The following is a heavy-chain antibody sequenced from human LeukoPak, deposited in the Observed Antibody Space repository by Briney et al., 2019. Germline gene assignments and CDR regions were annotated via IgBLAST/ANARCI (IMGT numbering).Heavy chain of an antibody. CDR2: FDPEDGET. CDR3: ARDIGRYYGSGSHYEFDY. V-gene: IGHV1-24*01. J-gene: IGHJ4*02. CDR1: GYTLTELS. Sequence: ASVKVSCKVSGYTLTELSMHWVRQAPGKGLEWMGGFDPEDGETIYAQKFQGRVTMTEDTSTDTAYMELRSLRSDDTAVYYCARDIGRYYGSGSHYEFDYWGQGTLVTVSS. D-gene: IGHD3-10*01.